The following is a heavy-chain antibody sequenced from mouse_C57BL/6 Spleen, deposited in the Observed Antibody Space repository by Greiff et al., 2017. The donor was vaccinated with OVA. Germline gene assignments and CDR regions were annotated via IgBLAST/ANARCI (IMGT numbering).Heavy chain of an antibody. CDR2: IYPSDSET. CDR1: GYTFTSYW. J-gene: IGHJ3*01. V-gene: IGHV1-61*01. Sequence: QVQLQQPGAELVRLGSSVKLSCKASGYTFTSYWMDWVKQRPGQGLEWIGNIYPSDSETHYNQKFKDKATLTVDKSSSTAYMQLSSLTSEDSAVYYCARGKDYLAYWGQGTLVTVSA. CDR3: ARGKDYLAY. D-gene: IGHD2-4*01.